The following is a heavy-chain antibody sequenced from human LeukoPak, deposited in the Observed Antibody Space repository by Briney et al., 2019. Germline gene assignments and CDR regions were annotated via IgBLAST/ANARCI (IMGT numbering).Heavy chain of an antibody. CDR3: ASRLGYCSGGSCYSKRGYYYYMDV. V-gene: IGHV4-39*01. Sequence: SETLSPTCTVSGGSISSSSYYWGWIRQPPGKGLEWIGSIYYSGSTYYNPSLKSRVTISVDTSKNQFSLKLSSVTAADTAVYYCASRLGYCSGGSCYSKRGYYYYMDVWGKGTTVTVSS. D-gene: IGHD2-15*01. CDR1: GGSISSSSYY. CDR2: IYYSGST. J-gene: IGHJ6*03.